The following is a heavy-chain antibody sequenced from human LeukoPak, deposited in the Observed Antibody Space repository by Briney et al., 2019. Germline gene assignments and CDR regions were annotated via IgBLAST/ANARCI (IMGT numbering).Heavy chain of an antibody. CDR1: GGTFSSYA. V-gene: IGHV1-69*05. Sequence: LVKVSCKASGGTFSSYAISWVRQAPGQGLEWMGGIIPIFGTANYAQKFQGRVTITTDESTSTAYMELSSLRSEDTAVYYCARYHAVRGVIGAHFDYWGQGTLVTVSS. CDR3: ARYHAVRGVIGAHFDY. CDR2: IIPIFGTA. D-gene: IGHD3-10*01. J-gene: IGHJ4*02.